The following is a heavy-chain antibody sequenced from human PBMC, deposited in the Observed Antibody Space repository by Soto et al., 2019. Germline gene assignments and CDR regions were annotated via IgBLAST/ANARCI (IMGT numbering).Heavy chain of an antibody. CDR1: GFSLTTSGVG. CDR2: IYWDDDK. J-gene: IGHJ4*02. CDR3: VHRGYMYGNWDHGYFDY. V-gene: IGHV2-5*02. D-gene: IGHD5-18*01. Sequence: QITLKESGPTRVKPTQTLALTCTFSGFSLTTSGVGVGWIRKTPGKALEWLAVIYWDDDKRYSPSLKNRLTITKDTSKNQLVLTMASMDPVDTATYFCVHRGYMYGNWDHGYFDYWGQGALVTVSS.